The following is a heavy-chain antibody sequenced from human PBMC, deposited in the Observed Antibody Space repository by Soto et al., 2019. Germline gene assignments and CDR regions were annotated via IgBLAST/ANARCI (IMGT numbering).Heavy chain of an antibody. CDR3: ASSRITMVRGVFPAGAFDI. CDR2: IIPIFGTA. Sequence: SVKVSCKASGGTFSSYAISWVRQAPGQGLDWMGGIIPIFGTANYAQKSQGRVTITADKATSTAYMELSSLRSEDTAVYYCASSRITMVRGVFPAGAFDIWGQGTMVTVSS. D-gene: IGHD3-10*01. J-gene: IGHJ3*02. V-gene: IGHV1-69*06. CDR1: GGTFSSYA.